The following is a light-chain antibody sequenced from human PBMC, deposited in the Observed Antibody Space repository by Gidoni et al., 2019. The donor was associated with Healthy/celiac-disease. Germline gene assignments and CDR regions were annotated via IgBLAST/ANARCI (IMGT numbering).Light chain of an antibody. J-gene: IGKJ1*01. V-gene: IGKV3-20*01. CDR2: GAS. CDR3: QQYGSSPPT. Sequence: EIVLTQSPGPLSLSPGERATLSCRASQSVSRSYLAWYQQKPGQAPRLLIYGASSRATGIPDRFSGSGSGTDFTLTISRLEPEDFAVYYCQQYGSSPPTFGQGTKVEIK. CDR1: QSVSRSY.